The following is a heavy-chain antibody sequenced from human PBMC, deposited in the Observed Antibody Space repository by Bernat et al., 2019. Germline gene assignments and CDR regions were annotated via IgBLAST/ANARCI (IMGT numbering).Heavy chain of an antibody. D-gene: IGHD3-10*01. CDR3: ARAVTMVQGVIWYYYYYMDV. CDR1: GGSISSSSYY. V-gene: IGHV4-39*01. J-gene: IGHJ6*03. CDR2: IYYSGST. Sequence: QLQLQESGPGLVKPSETLSLTCTVSGGSISSSSYYWGWIRQPPGKGLECIGSIYYSGSTYYNPSLKSRITISVDTSKNQFSLKLSSVTAADTAVYYCARAVTMVQGVIWYYYYYMDVWGKGTTVTVSS.